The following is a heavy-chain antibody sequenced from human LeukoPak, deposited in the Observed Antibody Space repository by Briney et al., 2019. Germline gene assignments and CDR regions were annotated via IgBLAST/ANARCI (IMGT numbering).Heavy chain of an antibody. J-gene: IGHJ4*02. CDR2: IWHRGST. CDR3: ARDTSRSVDTAMVTVDY. D-gene: IGHD5-18*01. Sequence: PSETLSLTCTVSGGPISSGTYYWTWIRQYPGKGLEWIGYIWHRGSTHYNPSLKSRVTISVDTSKNQFSLKLSSVTAADTAVYYCARDTSRSVDTAMVTVDYWGQGTLVTVSS. V-gene: IGHV4-31*03. CDR1: GGPISSGTYY.